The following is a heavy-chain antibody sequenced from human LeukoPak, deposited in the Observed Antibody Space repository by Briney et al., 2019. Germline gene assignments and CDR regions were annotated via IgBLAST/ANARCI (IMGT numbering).Heavy chain of an antibody. J-gene: IGHJ4*02. CDR3: ARAPASYSSSWRLYVYYFDY. CDR2: INPNSGGT. CDR1: GYTFTGYY. Sequence: GASVKVSCKASGYTFTGYYMHWVRQAPGQGLEWMGWINPNSGGTNYAQKFQGRVTMTRDTSISTAYMELSRLRSDDTAVYYCARAPASYSSSWRLYVYYFDYWGQGTLVTVSS. D-gene: IGHD6-13*01. V-gene: IGHV1-2*02.